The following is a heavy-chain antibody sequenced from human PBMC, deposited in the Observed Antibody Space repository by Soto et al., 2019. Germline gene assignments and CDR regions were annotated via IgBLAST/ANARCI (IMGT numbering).Heavy chain of an antibody. V-gene: IGHV1-69*13. CDR1: GDTFSSSYT. Sequence: GASVKVSCKASGDTFSSSYTISWVRLAPGQGLEWMGGITPILDTTHYAQKFQDRVTITADESTNIAYMELSSLRSDDTAVYYCAKTPPRTTATAYYFDYWGPGTLVTVPS. D-gene: IGHD4-17*01. CDR3: AKTPPRTTATAYYFDY. CDR2: ITPILDTT. J-gene: IGHJ4*02.